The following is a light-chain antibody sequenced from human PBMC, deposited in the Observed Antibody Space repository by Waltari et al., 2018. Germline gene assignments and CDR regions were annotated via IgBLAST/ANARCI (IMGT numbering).Light chain of an antibody. J-gene: IGLJ3*02. Sequence: QSLLTQPPSPSGTPGQRVTISCSGSSSNIGGNSVNWYQQVPGTAPNVLIFSDNQRPSGVPDRISGSKSGTSASLAISGLQSEDETDYYCAAWDDSLNGWVFGGGTRLTVL. CDR2: SDN. CDR3: AAWDDSLNGWV. CDR1: SSNIGGNS. V-gene: IGLV1-44*01.